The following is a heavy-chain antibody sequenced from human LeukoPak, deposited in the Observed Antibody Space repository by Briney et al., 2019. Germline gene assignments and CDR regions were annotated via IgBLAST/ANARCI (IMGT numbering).Heavy chain of an antibody. V-gene: IGHV4-59*01. Sequence: SETLSLTCIVSGGSISSYYWSWIRQPPGKGLEWIGYIYYSGSTNYNPSLKSRVTISVDTSKNQFSLKLSSVTAADTAVYYCARAYRSVYYYYYYMDVWGKGTTVTVSS. CDR1: GGSISSYY. CDR3: ARAYRSVYYYYYYMDV. CDR2: IYYSGST. D-gene: IGHD3-16*01. J-gene: IGHJ6*03.